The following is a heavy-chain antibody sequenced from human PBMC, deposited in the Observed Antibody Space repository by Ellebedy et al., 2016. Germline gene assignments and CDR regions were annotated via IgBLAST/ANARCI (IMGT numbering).Heavy chain of an antibody. CDR1: GTSVSPYT. V-gene: IGHV4-4*07. CDR3: ARGIGGDYDSNFFDY. J-gene: IGHJ4*02. CDR2: VSPRGNT. D-gene: IGHD2-21*01. Sequence: SETLSLXXTVSGTSVSPYTWAWIRQPAGKGFEWIGRVSPRGNTRYNPSLDTRVTVSVDTSKNQFSLNLDSVTAADTAVYYCARGIGGDYDSNFFDYWGRGTLVTVSS.